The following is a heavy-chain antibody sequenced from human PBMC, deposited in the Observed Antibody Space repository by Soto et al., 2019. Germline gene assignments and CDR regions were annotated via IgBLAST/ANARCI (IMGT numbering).Heavy chain of an antibody. J-gene: IGHJ4*02. CDR1: GGTFSSYA. CDR2: IIPIFGTA. V-gene: IGHV1-69*13. D-gene: IGHD2-15*01. Sequence: GASVKVSCKASGGTFSSYAISWVRQAPGQGLEWMGGIIPIFGTANYAQKFQGRVTITADESTSTAYMELSSLRSEDTAVYYCARAESMVVAATFDYWGQGTLVTVSS. CDR3: ARAESMVVAATFDY.